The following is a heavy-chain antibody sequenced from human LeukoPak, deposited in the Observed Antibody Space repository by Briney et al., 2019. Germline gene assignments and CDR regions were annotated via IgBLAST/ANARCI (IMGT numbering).Heavy chain of an antibody. CDR1: GFTFSSYG. CDR2: ISYDGSNK. CDR3: AKDRPRGDPGHPPPALPYYYYGMDV. V-gene: IGHV3-30*18. D-gene: IGHD3-10*01. J-gene: IGHJ6*02. Sequence: GGSLRLSCAASGFTFSSYGMHWVRQAPGKGLGWVAVISYDGSNKYYADSVKGRFTISRDNSKNTLYLQMNSLRAEDTAVYYCAKDRPRGDPGHPPPALPYYYYGMDVWGQGTTVTVSS.